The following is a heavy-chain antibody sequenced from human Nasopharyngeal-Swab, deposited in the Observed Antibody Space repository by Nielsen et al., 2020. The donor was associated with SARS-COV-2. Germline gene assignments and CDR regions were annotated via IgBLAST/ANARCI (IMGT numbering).Heavy chain of an antibody. CDR2: ISAYNGNT. V-gene: IGHV1-18*01. CDR1: GYTFTSYG. D-gene: IGHD3-10*01. Sequence: ASVKVSCKASGYTFTSYGISWVRQAPGQGLVWMGWISAYNGNTNYAQKLQGRVTMTTDTSTSTAYMELRSLRSDDTAVYYCARDQVRDKTNDYWGQGTLVTVSS. CDR3: ARDQVRDKTNDY. J-gene: IGHJ4*02.